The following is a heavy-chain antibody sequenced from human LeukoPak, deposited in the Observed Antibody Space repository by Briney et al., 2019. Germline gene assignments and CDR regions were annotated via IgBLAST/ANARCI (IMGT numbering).Heavy chain of an antibody. CDR1: GYTFTSYD. CDR2: MNPNSGNT. V-gene: IGHV1-8*03. D-gene: IGHD4-17*01. CDR3: ARGAVTRYYYYYMDV. Sequence: ASVKVSCKASGYTFTSYDINWVRQATGQGLEWTGWMNPNSGNTGYAQKFQGRVTITRNTSLSTAYMELSSLRSEDMAVYYCARGAVTRYYYYYMDVWGKGTTVTVSS. J-gene: IGHJ6*03.